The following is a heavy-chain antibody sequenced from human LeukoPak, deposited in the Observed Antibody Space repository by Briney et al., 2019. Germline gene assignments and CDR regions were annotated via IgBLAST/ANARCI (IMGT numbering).Heavy chain of an antibody. CDR1: GFTFASYG. Sequence: GGSLRLSCAASGFTFASYGMSWVRQAPGKGLEWVSFITTNGGRTSYADSVEGRFTTSRDNPRNTLYMQMNSLRDEDTAVYYCAIMHGYYDGTGYWVQWGQGTLVTVSS. CDR2: ITTNGGRT. J-gene: IGHJ4*02. CDR3: AIMHGYYDGTGYWVQ. V-gene: IGHV3-23*01. D-gene: IGHD3-22*01.